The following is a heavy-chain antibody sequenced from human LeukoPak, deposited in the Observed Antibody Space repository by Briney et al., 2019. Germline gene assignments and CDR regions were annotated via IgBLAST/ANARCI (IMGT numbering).Heavy chain of an antibody. CDR2: ISGSGGST. CDR3: AKDFTFSYSGRFDP. V-gene: IGHV3-23*01. D-gene: IGHD6-13*01. Sequence: TGGSLRLSCAASGFTFSSYAMSWVRQAPGKGLKWVSAISGSGGSTYYADSVKGRFTISRDNSKNTLYLQMNSLRAEDTAVYYCAKDFTFSYSGRFDPWGQGTLVTVSS. CDR1: GFTFSSYA. J-gene: IGHJ5*02.